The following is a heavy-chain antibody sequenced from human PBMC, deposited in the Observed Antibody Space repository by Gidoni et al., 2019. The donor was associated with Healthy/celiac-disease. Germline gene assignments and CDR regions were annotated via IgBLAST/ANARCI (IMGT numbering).Heavy chain of an antibody. J-gene: IGHJ6*03. CDR2: IYTSGST. D-gene: IGHD6-13*01. CDR1: GGPISSYY. Sequence: QVQLQESGPGLVKPSETLSLTCTVSGGPISSYYWSWIRQPAGKGLEWIGRIYTSGSTNYNPSLKSRVTMSVDTSKNQFSLKLSSVTAADTAVYYCARVEAAAALQGGYYYYMDVWGKGTTVTVSS. V-gene: IGHV4-4*07. CDR3: ARVEAAAALQGGYYYYMDV.